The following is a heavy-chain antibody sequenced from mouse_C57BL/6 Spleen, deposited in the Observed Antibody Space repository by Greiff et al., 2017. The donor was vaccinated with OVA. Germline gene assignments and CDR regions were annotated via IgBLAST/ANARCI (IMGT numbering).Heavy chain of an antibody. CDR1: GYTFTSYW. Sequence: QVQLKQPGAELVRPGSSVKLSCKASGYTFTSYWMDWVKQRPGQGLEWIGNIYPSDSETHYNQKFKDKATLTVDKSSSTAYRQLSSLTSEDSAVYYCARGRPGDAMDYWGQGTSVTVSS. J-gene: IGHJ4*01. V-gene: IGHV1-61*01. CDR3: ARGRPGDAMDY. CDR2: IYPSDSET.